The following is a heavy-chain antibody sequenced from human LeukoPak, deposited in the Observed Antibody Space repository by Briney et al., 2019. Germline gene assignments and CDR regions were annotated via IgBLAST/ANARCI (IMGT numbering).Heavy chain of an antibody. CDR2: IGSRSTSI. V-gene: IGHV3-21*01. J-gene: IGHJ3*02. D-gene: IGHD6-25*01. Sequence: PGGSLRLSCAASGFTFTSHSMNWVRQAPGKGLEWVSSIGSRSTSIYYAVSVKGRFTISRDNAKNSLYLQMNSLRAEDTAVYYCARESSESFDIWGQGTMVTVSS. CDR1: GFTFTSHS. CDR3: ARESSESFDI.